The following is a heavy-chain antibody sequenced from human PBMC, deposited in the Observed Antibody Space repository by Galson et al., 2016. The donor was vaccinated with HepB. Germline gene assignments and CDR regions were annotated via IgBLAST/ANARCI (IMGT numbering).Heavy chain of an antibody. J-gene: IGHJ3*02. Sequence: SLRLSCAASGFTFSRYDMHWVRQVTGKGLQWVSAIGSAGDTYYSGSVKGRFTISRENAKNSLYLQMNSLRAGDTAVYYCARESTGRGVDASDIWGQGTMVTVSS. V-gene: IGHV3-13*04. D-gene: IGHD3-16*01. CDR3: ARESTGRGVDASDI. CDR1: GFTFSRYD. CDR2: IGSAGDT.